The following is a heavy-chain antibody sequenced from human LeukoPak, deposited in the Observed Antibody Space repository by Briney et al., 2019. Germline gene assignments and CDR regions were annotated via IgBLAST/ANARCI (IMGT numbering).Heavy chain of an antibody. CDR2: ISIGDST. CDR1: GFTFSSHA. D-gene: IGHD2-21*01. V-gene: IGHV3-23*01. CDR3: AKEIPPNDY. J-gene: IGHJ4*02. Sequence: PGGSLRLSCAVSGFTFSSHAMTWVRQAPGKGLEWVSGISIGDSTFYADSVKGRFTISRDKSKNTLYLQMNSLRAEDTAVYYCAKEIPPNDYWGQGTLVTVSS.